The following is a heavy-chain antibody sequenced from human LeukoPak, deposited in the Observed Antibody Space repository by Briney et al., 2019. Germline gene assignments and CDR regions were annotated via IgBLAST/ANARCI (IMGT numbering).Heavy chain of an antibody. CDR1: GGTFSSYA. CDR3: ARARGGLPGLFDS. V-gene: IGHV1-69*06. CDR2: IIPIFGTA. Sequence: ASVKVSCKASGGTFSSYAISWVRQAPGQGLEWMGGIIPIFGTANYAQKLQGRVTMTADTSTSTAYMELRSLRSDDTAFYYCARARGGLPGLFDSWGQGTLVTVSS. J-gene: IGHJ4*02. D-gene: IGHD3-16*01.